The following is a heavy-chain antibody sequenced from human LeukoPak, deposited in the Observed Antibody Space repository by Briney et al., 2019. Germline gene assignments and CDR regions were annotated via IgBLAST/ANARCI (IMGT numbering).Heavy chain of an antibody. CDR2: INHSGST. J-gene: IGHJ5*02. Sequence: PSETLSLTCAVYGGSFSGYYWSWIRQPPGKGLEWIGEINHSGSTNYNPSLKSRVTISVDTSKNQFSLKLSSVTAADTAVYYCARGPKYYYGSGIYDPWGQGTLVTVSS. D-gene: IGHD3-10*01. V-gene: IGHV4-34*01. CDR1: GGSFSGYY. CDR3: ARGPKYYYGSGIYDP.